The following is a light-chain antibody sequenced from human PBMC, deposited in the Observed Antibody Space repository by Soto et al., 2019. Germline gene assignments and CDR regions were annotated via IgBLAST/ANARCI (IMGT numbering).Light chain of an antibody. V-gene: IGKV1-39*01. J-gene: IGKJ4*01. Sequence: DIQMTQSPSSLSASVGDSVTVTCRASQSVSTYLNWYQHKLGKAPKLLIYDASKLQRGVSSRFSGSGSATQFTLIIDTLQPEDFATYYCQQAYRIPITFGGGTRVET. CDR3: QQAYRIPIT. CDR1: QSVSTY. CDR2: DAS.